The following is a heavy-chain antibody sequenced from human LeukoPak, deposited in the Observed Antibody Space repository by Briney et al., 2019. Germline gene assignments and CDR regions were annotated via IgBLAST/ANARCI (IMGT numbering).Heavy chain of an antibody. V-gene: IGHV4-4*07. CDR3: ARDRGYCSGGSCARYYYYYYMDV. CDR2: IYTIGST. J-gene: IGHJ6*03. Sequence: PSETLSLTCTLSGGSTSRYYWSWIRPPAGKGLGWIWRIYTIGSTTYNPPLKSRVTMSVDTSKNQFSLKLSSVTAADTAVYYCARDRGYCSGGSCARYYYYYYMDVWGKGTTVTVSS. CDR1: GGSTSRYY. D-gene: IGHD2-15*01.